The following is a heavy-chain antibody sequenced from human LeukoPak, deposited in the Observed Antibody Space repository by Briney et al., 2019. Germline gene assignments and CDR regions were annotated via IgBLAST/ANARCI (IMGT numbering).Heavy chain of an antibody. CDR2: ISWNSGSI. CDR3: AKAGGDCSSTSCSYYGDSAAYFDY. CDR1: GFTFDDYA. D-gene: IGHD2-2*01. J-gene: IGHJ4*02. Sequence: GGSLRLSCAASGFTFDDYAMHWVRHAPGKGLEWVSGISWNSGSIGYADSVKGRFTISRDNAKNSLYLQMNSLRAEDMALYYCAKAGGDCSSTSCSYYGDSAAYFDYWGQGTLVTVSS. V-gene: IGHV3-9*03.